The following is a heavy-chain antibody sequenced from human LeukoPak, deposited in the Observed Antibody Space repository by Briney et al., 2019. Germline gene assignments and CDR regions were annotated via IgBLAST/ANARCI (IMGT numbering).Heavy chain of an antibody. D-gene: IGHD3-22*01. V-gene: IGHV3-48*01. CDR1: GFTFSSYI. CDR3: ARDRHKYNYDSGGYPPY. CDR2: ISSSSSTI. J-gene: IGHJ4*02. Sequence: AGGSLRLSCAASGFTFSSYIMLWVRQAPGKGLEWVSYISSSSSTIYYADSVKGRFTISRDNAKNSLYLQMNPLRAEDTAVYYCARDRHKYNYDSGGYPPYWGQGTLVTVSS.